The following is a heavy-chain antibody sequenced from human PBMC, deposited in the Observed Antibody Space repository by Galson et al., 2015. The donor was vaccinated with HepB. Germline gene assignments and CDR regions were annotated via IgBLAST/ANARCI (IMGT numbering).Heavy chain of an antibody. J-gene: IGHJ3*02. Sequence: QSGAEVKKPGESLKISCKDSGYSFTSYWIAWVRQLPGKGLEWMGIIYLGDSDTRYSPSFQGQVTISADKFSSTAYLQWSSLKASDTAVYYCASHMMAGKIHDAFDIWGQGTLVSVSS. CDR2: IYLGDSDT. CDR3: ASHMMAGKIHDAFDI. CDR1: GYSFTSYW. D-gene: IGHD3-16*01. V-gene: IGHV5-51*03.